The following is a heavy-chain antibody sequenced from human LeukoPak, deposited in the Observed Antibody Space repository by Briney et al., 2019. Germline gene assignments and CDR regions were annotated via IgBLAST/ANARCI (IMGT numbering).Heavy chain of an antibody. CDR1: GYTFTGYY. D-gene: IGHD3-10*01. CDR2: INPNSGGT. J-gene: IGHJ5*02. V-gene: IGHV1-2*02. CDR3: VRDPPWGVRGTNWFDP. Sequence: ASVKVSCKASGYTFTGYYIHWVRQAPGQGLEWMGWINPNSGGTNYAQKFQGRVTMTRDTSISTAYMELSRLRFDDTAVYYCVRDPPWGVRGTNWFDPWGQGTLVTVSS.